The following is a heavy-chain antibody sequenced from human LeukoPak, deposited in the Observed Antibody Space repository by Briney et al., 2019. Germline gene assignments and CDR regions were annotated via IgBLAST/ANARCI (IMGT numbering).Heavy chain of an antibody. Sequence: ASVKVSCKASGYTFTTYAMHWVRQAPGQRLEWMGWINVGNGNTKYSQKFQGRVTITRDTSASTAYMELSSLRFEDTAVYYCARAENWFDPWGQGTPVTVSS. CDR2: INVGNGNT. CDR1: GYTFTTYA. CDR3: ARAENWFDP. J-gene: IGHJ5*02. V-gene: IGHV1-3*01.